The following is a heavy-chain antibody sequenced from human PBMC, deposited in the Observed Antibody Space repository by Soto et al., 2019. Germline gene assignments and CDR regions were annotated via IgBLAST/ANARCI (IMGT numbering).Heavy chain of an antibody. J-gene: IGHJ4*02. V-gene: IGHV4-59*08. D-gene: IGHD3-22*01. CDR3: ARQVFSPDYYDSSGYYHDY. CDR2: IYYSGST. CDR1: GGSISSYY. Sequence: PSETLSLTCTASGGSISSYYWSWIRQPPGKGLEWIGNIYYSGSTNYNPSLKSRVTISVDTSKNQFSLKLSSVTAADTAVYYCARQVFSPDYYDSSGYYHDYWGQGTLVTVSS.